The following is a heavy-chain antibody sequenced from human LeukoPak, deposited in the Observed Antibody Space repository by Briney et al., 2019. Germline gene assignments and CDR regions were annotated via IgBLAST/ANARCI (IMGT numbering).Heavy chain of an antibody. Sequence: GASVKVSCKASGYTFTSYGISWVRQAPGQGLEWMGWISAYNGNTNYAQKLQGRVTMTTDTSTSTAYMELRSLRSDDTAVNYCARVWGYCSGGSCYSVYYYMDVWGKGTTVTVSS. V-gene: IGHV1-18*01. D-gene: IGHD2-15*01. J-gene: IGHJ6*03. CDR3: ARVWGYCSGGSCYSVYYYMDV. CDR2: ISAYNGNT. CDR1: GYTFTSYG.